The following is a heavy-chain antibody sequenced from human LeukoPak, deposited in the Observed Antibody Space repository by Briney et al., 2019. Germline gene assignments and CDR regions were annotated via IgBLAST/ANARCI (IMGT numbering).Heavy chain of an antibody. CDR3: ARKLGSYGFDF. V-gene: IGHV3-48*01. CDR1: GFTFSSYS. Sequence: SGGSLRLSCAASGFTFSSYSINWVRQAPGKGLEWVSYISSGSSTIYYADSVKGRFTISRDNSRNSLYLQMSSLRAQDTAVYYRARKLGSYGFDFWGQGTLVTVSS. D-gene: IGHD5-18*01. J-gene: IGHJ4*02. CDR2: ISSGSSTI.